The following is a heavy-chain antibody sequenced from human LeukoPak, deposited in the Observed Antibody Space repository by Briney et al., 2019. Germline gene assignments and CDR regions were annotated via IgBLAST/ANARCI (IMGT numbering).Heavy chain of an antibody. CDR2: IIPIFGTA. CDR1: GRTFSSYA. D-gene: IGHD5-18*01. Sequence: ASVKVSCKASGRTFSSYAISWVRQAPGQGLESMGGIIPIFGTANYAQKFQGRVTITADESTSTAYMELSSLRSEDTAVYYCARGLQLWYNWFDPWRQGTLVTVSS. CDR3: ARGLQLWYNWFDP. J-gene: IGHJ5*02. V-gene: IGHV1-69*13.